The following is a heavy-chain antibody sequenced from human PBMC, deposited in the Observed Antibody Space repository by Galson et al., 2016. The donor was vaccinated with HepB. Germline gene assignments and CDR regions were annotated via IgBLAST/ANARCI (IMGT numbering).Heavy chain of an antibody. J-gene: IGHJ4*02. Sequence: LRLSCAASGFTFRSYGLQWVRQAPGKGPEWLAIITYHGRNQFYADSVKGRLTTSRDDSRNSVYLQMDSLREEDTAVYYCGKWDWNDPADWGQGTLVSVSS. D-gene: IGHD1-1*01. CDR2: ITYHGRNQ. CDR1: GFTFRSYG. V-gene: IGHV3-30*03. CDR3: GKWDWNDPAD.